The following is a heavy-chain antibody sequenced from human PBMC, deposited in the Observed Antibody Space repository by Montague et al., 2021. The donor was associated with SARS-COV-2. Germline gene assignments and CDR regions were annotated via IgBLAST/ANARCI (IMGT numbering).Heavy chain of an antibody. CDR3: ARDGRFRNYEGWFDP. J-gene: IGHJ5*02. CDR2: IYYSGTT. CDR1: GGSITTTSYY. Sequence: SETLSLTCTVSGGSITTTSYYWGWIRQPPGKGLEWIGCIYYSGTTXYNPSLQSRVTISVDTSKNQFSLRLSSVSAADTAVYYCARDGRFRNYEGWFDPWGQGTLVTVSS. V-gene: IGHV4-39*07. D-gene: IGHD1-7*01.